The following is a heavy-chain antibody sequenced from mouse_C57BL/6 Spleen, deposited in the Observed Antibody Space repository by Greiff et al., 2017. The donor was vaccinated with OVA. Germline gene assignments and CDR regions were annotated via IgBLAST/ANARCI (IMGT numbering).Heavy chain of an antibody. CDR1: GYTFTDYN. Sequence: EVQLQQSGPELVKPRASVKIPCKASGYTFTDYNMDWVKQSHGKSLEWIGDINPNNGGTIYNQKFKGKATLTVDKSSSTAYMELRSLTSEDTAVYYCARRGYYSNYRFAYWGQGTLVTVSA. CDR3: ARRGYYSNYRFAY. V-gene: IGHV1-18*01. D-gene: IGHD2-5*01. CDR2: INPNNGGT. J-gene: IGHJ3*01.